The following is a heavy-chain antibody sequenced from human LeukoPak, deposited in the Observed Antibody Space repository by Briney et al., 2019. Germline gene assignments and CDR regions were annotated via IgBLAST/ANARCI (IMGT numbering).Heavy chain of an antibody. CDR1: GYTFTSYG. D-gene: IGHD6-13*01. J-gene: IGHJ5*02. CDR2: ISAYNGNT. V-gene: IGHV1-18*01. CDR3: AREYSSSWYGGWFDP. Sequence: ASVKVSCKASGYTFTSYGISWVRQAPGQGLAWMGWISAYNGNTNYAQKLQGRVTMTTDTSTSTAYMELRSLRSDDTAVYYCAREYSSSWYGGWFDPWGQGTPVTVSS.